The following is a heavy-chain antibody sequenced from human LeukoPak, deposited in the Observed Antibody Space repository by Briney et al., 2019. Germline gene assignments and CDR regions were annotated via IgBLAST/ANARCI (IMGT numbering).Heavy chain of an antibody. J-gene: IGHJ6*02. CDR2: IYYSGTT. D-gene: IGHD6-19*01. CDR1: GGTISGYH. CDR3: ARDRSVAVGGEGHYFYGMDV. Sequence: SETLSLTCTVSGGTISGYHWSWIRQPPGRALEWLGYIYYSGTTNYNPSLKGRVTISVDTSKNQFSLTLRSVTAADTAVYYCARDRSVAVGGEGHYFYGMDVWGQGTTVTVSS. V-gene: IGHV4-59*01.